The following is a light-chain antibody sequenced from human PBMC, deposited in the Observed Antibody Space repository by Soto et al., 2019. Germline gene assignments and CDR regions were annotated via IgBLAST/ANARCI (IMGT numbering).Light chain of an antibody. Sequence: DIVMTQSPDSLAVSLGERATINCKSSQSVLHSSNNKNYLAWYQQKPGQPPKLLIYWASIRGSGVPDRFSGSGSGTDFTLTISSLQAEDVAVYYCQQYYNTKYTFGQGTKLEIK. CDR2: WAS. CDR3: QQYYNTKYT. J-gene: IGKJ2*01. V-gene: IGKV4-1*01. CDR1: QSVLHSSNNKNY.